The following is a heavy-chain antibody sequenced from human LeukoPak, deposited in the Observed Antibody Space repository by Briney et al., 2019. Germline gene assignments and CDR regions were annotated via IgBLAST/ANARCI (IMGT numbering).Heavy chain of an antibody. J-gene: IGHJ4*02. D-gene: IGHD3-16*01. CDR2: ISASTDST. Sequence: GGSLRLSCAVSGFTIRSYAMNWVRQAPGKGLEWVSTISASTDSTYYTDSVKGRFTISRDNFRNMLHLEMNSLRAEDTAVYYCAKRWLFGGDYYFDYWGQGALVTVSS. CDR3: AKRWLFGGDYYFDY. V-gene: IGHV3-23*01. CDR1: GFTIRSYA.